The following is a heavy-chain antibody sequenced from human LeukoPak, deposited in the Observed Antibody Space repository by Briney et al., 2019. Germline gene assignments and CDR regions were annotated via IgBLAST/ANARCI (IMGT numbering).Heavy chain of an antibody. Sequence: SETLSLTCTVSGGSISSYYWSWIRQPPGKGLERIGYIYYSGSTNYNPSLKSRVTISVDTSKNQFSLKLSSVTAADTPEYYCARDQGRDYDFWSGYYSDWFDPWGQGTLVTVSS. V-gene: IGHV4-59*01. CDR2: IYYSGST. CDR3: ARDQGRDYDFWSGYYSDWFDP. J-gene: IGHJ5*02. D-gene: IGHD3-3*01. CDR1: GGSISSYY.